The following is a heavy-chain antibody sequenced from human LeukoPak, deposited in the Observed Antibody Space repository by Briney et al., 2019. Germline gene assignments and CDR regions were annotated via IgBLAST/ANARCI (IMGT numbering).Heavy chain of an antibody. CDR3: AKDIYGGATGRGDY. V-gene: IGHV3-43*02. CDR1: GFTFDDYA. J-gene: IGHJ4*02. Sequence: PGGSLRLSCAASGFTFDDYAMHWVRQAPGKGLEWVSLISGDGGSTYYADSVKGRFSISRDNSKNSLYLQMNSLRTEDTALYYCAKDIYGGATGRGDYWGQGTLVTVSS. CDR2: ISGDGGST. D-gene: IGHD2-21*01.